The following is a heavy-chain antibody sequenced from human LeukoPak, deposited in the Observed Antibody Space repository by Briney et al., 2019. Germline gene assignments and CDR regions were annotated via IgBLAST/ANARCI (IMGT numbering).Heavy chain of an antibody. V-gene: IGHV3-13*01. CDR1: GFTFSSYD. Sequence: GGSLRLSCAASGFTFSSYDMHWVRQATGKGLEWVSAIGTAGDTYYPGSVKGRFTISRENAKNSLYLQMNSLRAGDTAVYYCARVGDSSGSYDYWGQRTLDTVSS. CDR2: IGTAGDT. D-gene: IGHD3-22*01. CDR3: ARVGDSSGSYDY. J-gene: IGHJ4*02.